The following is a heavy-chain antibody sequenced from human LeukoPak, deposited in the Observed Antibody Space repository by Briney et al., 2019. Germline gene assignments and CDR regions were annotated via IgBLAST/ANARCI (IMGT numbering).Heavy chain of an antibody. Sequence: GRSLRLSCAASGFTFSSYGMHWVRQAPGKGLEWVAVISCDGSNKYYADSVKGRFTISRDNSKNTLYLQMNSLRAEDTAVYYCAKDGPPRYQPPRFGMDVWGQGTTVTVSS. CDR3: AKDGPPRYQPPRFGMDV. J-gene: IGHJ6*02. D-gene: IGHD2-2*01. CDR1: GFTFSSYG. CDR2: ISCDGSNK. V-gene: IGHV3-30*18.